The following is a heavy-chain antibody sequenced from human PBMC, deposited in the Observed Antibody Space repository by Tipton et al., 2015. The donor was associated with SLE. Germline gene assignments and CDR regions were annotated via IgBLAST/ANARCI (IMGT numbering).Heavy chain of an antibody. J-gene: IGHJ4*02. CDR1: GGSISSYY. V-gene: IGHV4-59*12. CDR3: ARALWKGGDY. Sequence: TLSLTCTVSGGSISSYYWSWIRQPPGRGLEWIGCIYYSGSTNYNPSLKSRVTISVDTSKNQLSLKLSAVTAADTAVYYCARALWKGGDYWGQGTLVTVSS. D-gene: IGHD1-1*01. CDR2: IYYSGST.